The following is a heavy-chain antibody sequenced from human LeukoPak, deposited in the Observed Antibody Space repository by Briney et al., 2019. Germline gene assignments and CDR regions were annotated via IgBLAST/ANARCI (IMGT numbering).Heavy chain of an antibody. V-gene: IGHV4-30-2*03. CDR3: ARRRGAVAHIDY. CDR2: IYYSGST. CDR1: GGSISSGGYS. J-gene: IGHJ4*02. D-gene: IGHD6-19*01. Sequence: SETLSLTCAVSGGSISSGGYSWSWIRQPPGKGLEWIGYIYYSGSTYYNPSLKSRVTISVDTSKNQFSLKLSSVTAADTAVYYCARRRGAVAHIDYWGQGTLVTVSS.